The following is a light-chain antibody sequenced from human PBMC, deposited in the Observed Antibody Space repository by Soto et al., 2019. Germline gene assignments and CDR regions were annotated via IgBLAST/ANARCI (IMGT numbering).Light chain of an antibody. CDR2: GAS. CDR3: QQYNNWPLT. J-gene: IGKJ4*01. CDR1: QSVSSN. Sequence: EIVMTQSPATLSVSPGERATLSCRASQSVSSNFAWYQQKPGQAPRLLIYGASTRATGIPARFSGSGSGTAFTLTISSLQSEDFAVYYCQQYNNWPLTFGGGTKVEIK. V-gene: IGKV3-15*01.